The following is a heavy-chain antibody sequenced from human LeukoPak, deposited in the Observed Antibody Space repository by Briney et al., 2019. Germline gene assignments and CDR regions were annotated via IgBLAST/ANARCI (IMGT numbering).Heavy chain of an antibody. J-gene: IGHJ4*02. CDR1: GYTFTSYY. D-gene: IGHD6-19*01. CDR3: ARTRYSSGWYDPSFYFDY. Sequence: ASVKVSCKASGYTFTSYYMHWVRPAPGQGLEWMGIINPSGGSTRYAPKFQGRVTMTRDTSTSTVYMELSSLRSEDTAVYYCARTRYSSGWYDPSFYFDYWGQGTLVTVSS. CDR2: INPSGGST. V-gene: IGHV1-46*01.